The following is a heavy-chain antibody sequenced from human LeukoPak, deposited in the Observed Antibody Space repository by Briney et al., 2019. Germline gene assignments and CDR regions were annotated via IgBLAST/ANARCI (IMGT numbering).Heavy chain of an antibody. J-gene: IGHJ4*02. Sequence: PGRSLRLSCAVSGFTFSNYGMHWVRQAPGKGLEWVALISYDGSNKYYADSVKGRFTISRDNSKNTLYLQMISLRAEDTAVYYCANYGSVSYFAYWGQGTLVTVSS. CDR3: ANYGSVSYFAY. V-gene: IGHV3-30*18. CDR1: GFTFSNYG. D-gene: IGHD3-10*01. CDR2: ISYDGSNK.